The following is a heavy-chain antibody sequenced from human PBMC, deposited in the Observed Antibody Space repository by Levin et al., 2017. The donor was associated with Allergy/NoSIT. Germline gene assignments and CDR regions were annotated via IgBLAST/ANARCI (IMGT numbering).Heavy chain of an antibody. D-gene: IGHD6-19*01. CDR1: GFTFSDHH. CDR2: ITGSDAIT. J-gene: IGHJ4*02. V-gene: IGHV3-11*01. Sequence: GESLKISCAASGFTFSDHHMGWIRQAPGKGLEWISYITGSDAITYYAESVEGRFTIARDNAKNSLYLQMDGLRAEDTAVYFCARDIGVAGFFDSWGQGTRVTVTS. CDR3: ARDIGVAGFFDS.